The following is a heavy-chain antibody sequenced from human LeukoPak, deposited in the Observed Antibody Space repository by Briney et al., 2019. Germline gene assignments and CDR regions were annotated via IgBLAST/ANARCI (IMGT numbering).Heavy chain of an antibody. CDR3: ATEVGVSAAAFDL. D-gene: IGHD6-13*01. CDR2: ISYSGSTI. J-gene: IGHJ3*01. Sequence: GGSLRLPCAASGFTFSDYYMSWIRQAPGKGLESVSYISYSGSTIYYADSVKGRFIISRDNAKNSLYLQMNSLRAEDSAVYYCATEVGVSAAAFDLWGQGTMVTVSS. V-gene: IGHV3-11*01. CDR1: GFTFSDYY.